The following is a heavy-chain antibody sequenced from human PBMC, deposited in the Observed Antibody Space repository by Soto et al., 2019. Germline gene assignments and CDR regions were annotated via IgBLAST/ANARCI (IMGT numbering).Heavy chain of an antibody. CDR2: IYLDDDK. CDR3: AHVYGGYDNFDY. D-gene: IGHD5-12*01. Sequence: QITLKESGPTLVKPTQTLTLTCTFSGFSLSTSGVGVGWIRQPPGKALGWLALIYLDDDKRYIPSLERRLTINQDTSKNQVGLTMTNMDPVYTATYYCAHVYGGYDNFDYWGQGTLVTVSS. CDR1: GFSLSTSGVG. J-gene: IGHJ4*02. V-gene: IGHV2-5*02.